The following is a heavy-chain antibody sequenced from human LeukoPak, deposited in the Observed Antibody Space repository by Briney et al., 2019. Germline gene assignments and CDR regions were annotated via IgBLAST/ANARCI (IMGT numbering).Heavy chain of an antibody. CDR3: AKNRHGDDSPVDY. CDR2: ISSSSSYI. Sequence: PGGSLRLSCAASGFTFSSYSMNWVRQAPGKGLEWVSSISSSSSYIYYADSVKGRFTISRDNSKNTLYLQMNSLRAEDTAVYYCAKNRHGDDSPVDYWGQGTLVTVSS. V-gene: IGHV3-21*04. CDR1: GFTFSSYS. D-gene: IGHD4-17*01. J-gene: IGHJ4*02.